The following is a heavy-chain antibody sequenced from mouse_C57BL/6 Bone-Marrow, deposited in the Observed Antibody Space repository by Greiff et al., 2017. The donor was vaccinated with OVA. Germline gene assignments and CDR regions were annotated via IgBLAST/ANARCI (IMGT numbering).Heavy chain of an antibody. V-gene: IGHV10-1*01. Sequence: EVQLVESGGGLVQPKGSLKLSCAASGFSFNTYAMNWVRQAPGKGLEWVARIRSKSNNYATYYADSVKDRFTISRDDSESMLYLQMNNLKTEDTAIYYCVRGGGLRRGGYYFDYWGQGTTLTVSS. J-gene: IGHJ2*01. CDR2: IRSKSNNYAT. CDR1: GFSFNTYA. D-gene: IGHD2-4*01. CDR3: VRGGGLRRGGYYFDY.